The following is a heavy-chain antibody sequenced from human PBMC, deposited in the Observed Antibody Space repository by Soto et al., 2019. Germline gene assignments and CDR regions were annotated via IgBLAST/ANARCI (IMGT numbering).Heavy chain of an antibody. J-gene: IGHJ5*02. CDR1: GYTFTSYA. CDR2: INAGNGNT. V-gene: IGHV1-3*01. Sequence: ASVKVSCKASGYTFTSYAMHWVRQAPGQRLEWMGWINAGNGNTKYSQKFQGRVTITRDTSASTAYMELSSLRSEDTAVYYCARVLYYDSSGNNWFAPWGQGTLVTVSS. D-gene: IGHD3-22*01. CDR3: ARVLYYDSSGNNWFAP.